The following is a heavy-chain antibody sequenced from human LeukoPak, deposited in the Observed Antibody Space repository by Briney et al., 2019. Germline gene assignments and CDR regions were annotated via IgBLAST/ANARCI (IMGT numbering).Heavy chain of an antibody. J-gene: IGHJ4*02. CDR1: GFTFSSYT. CDR3: ARGKFASAWFDY. CDR2: ISSSSTYI. Sequence: PGGSLRLSCAASGFTFSSYTMTWVPQAPGKGLEWVSSISSSSTYIYYADSVKGRFIISRDNAENSLYLQMSSLRAEDTALYYCARGKFASAWFDYWGLGTLVTVSS. D-gene: IGHD6-19*01. V-gene: IGHV3-21*01.